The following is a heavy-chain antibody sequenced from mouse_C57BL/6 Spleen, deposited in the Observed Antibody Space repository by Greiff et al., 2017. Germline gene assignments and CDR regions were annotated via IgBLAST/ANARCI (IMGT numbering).Heavy chain of an antibody. CDR3: AKKRGAYYSNYEAMDY. J-gene: IGHJ4*01. CDR1: GYTFTSYW. V-gene: IGHV1-50*01. D-gene: IGHD2-5*01. Sequence: VQLQQPGAELVKPGASVKLSCKASGYTFTSYWMQGVKQRPGQGLEWIGEIDPSDSYTNYNQKFKGKATLTVDTSSSTAYMQLSSLKSEDSAVYYCAKKRGAYYSNYEAMDYWGQGTSVTVSS. CDR2: IDPSDSYT.